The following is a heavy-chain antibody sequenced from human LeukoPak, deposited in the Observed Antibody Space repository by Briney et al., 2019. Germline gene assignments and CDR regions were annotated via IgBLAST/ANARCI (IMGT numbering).Heavy chain of an antibody. CDR1: GGSISSYY. CDR3: ARGGYSSGFYYFDY. Sequence: ETLSLTCTVSGGSISSYYRSWIRQPPGKGLEWIGYIYYSGTTNYNPSLKSRVTISADMSKNDFSLGLSSVTAADTAVYYCARGGYSSGFYYFDYWGQGILVTVSS. CDR2: IYYSGTT. J-gene: IGHJ4*02. D-gene: IGHD2-15*01. V-gene: IGHV4-59*08.